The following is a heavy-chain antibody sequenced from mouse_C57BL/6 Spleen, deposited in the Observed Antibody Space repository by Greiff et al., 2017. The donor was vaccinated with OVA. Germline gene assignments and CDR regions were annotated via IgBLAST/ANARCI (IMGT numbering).Heavy chain of an antibody. CDR2: IYPGDGDT. Sequence: VKLQESGPELVKPGASVKISCKASGYAFSSSWMNWVKQRPGKGLEWIGRIYPGDGDTNYNGKYKGKATLTADKSSSTAYMQLSSLTSEDSAVYFCARYGYENAMDYWGQGTSVTVSS. V-gene: IGHV1-82*01. CDR1: GYAFSSSW. CDR3: ARYGYENAMDY. J-gene: IGHJ4*01. D-gene: IGHD2-2*01.